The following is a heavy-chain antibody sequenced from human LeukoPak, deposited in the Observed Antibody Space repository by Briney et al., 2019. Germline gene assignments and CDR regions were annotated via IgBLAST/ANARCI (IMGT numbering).Heavy chain of an antibody. Sequence: SETLSLTCGVSGGSITSSNYYWGWIRQPPGKGLEWIGKIYYSGSTYYNPSLKSRVTISVDTSKNQFSLKLSSVTAADTAVYYCARGRQKIVTKGSYFDYWGQGTLVTVSS. CDR3: ARGRQKIVTKGSYFDY. J-gene: IGHJ4*02. CDR1: GGSITSSNYY. D-gene: IGHD3-22*01. CDR2: IYYSGST. V-gene: IGHV4-39*07.